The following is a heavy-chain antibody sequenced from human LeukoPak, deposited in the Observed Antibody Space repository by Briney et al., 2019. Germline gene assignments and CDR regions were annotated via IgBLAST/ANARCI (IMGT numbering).Heavy chain of an antibody. J-gene: IGHJ4*02. CDR2: INPNSGGT. V-gene: IGHV1-2*04. CDR3: ARDACSSTSCQPWY. D-gene: IGHD2-2*01. CDR1: GYTFTGYY. Sequence: GASVKVSSTASGYTFTGYYMHWVRQAPGQGLEWMGWINPNSGGTNYAQKFQGWVTMTSDTSISTAYMELSRLRSDDTAVYYCARDACSSTSCQPWYWGQGPLVTVSS.